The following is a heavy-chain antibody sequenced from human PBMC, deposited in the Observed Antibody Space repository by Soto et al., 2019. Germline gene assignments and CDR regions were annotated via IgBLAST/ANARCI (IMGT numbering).Heavy chain of an antibody. Sequence: ASVKVYCKAPGYPFTRYYIHWVRQATGHGPEWMGIIDPSAGTPKYPQRFQGRVTMTGDTSTNTVYMELCSLRSDDTAVYSCARDLGPEARISPDYYFYGLDVWGQGTSVTVSS. CDR1: GYPFTRYY. J-gene: IGHJ6*02. D-gene: IGHD7-27*01. CDR2: IDPSAGTP. V-gene: IGHV1-46*01. CDR3: ARDLGPEARISPDYYFYGLDV.